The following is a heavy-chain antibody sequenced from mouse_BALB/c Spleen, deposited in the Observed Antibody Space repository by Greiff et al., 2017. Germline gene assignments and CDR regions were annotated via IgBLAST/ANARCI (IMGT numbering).Heavy chain of an antibody. V-gene: IGHV1-87*01. J-gene: IGHJ2*01. Sequence: QVQLQQSGAELARPGASVKLSCKASGYTFTSYWMQWVKQRPGQGLEWIGAIYPGDGDTRYTQKFKGKATLTADKSSSTAYMQLSSLASEDSAVYYCARSPTFDYWGQGTTLTVSS. CDR1: GYTFTSYW. CDR2: IYPGDGDT. CDR3: ARSPTFDY.